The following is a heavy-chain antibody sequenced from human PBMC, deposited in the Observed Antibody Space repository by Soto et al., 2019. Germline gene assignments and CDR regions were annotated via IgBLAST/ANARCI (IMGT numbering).Heavy chain of an antibody. V-gene: IGHV1-69*01. CDR3: ARDLYDSSGRKWFDP. Sequence: QVQLVESGGGVVQPGSSVKVSCKASGGTFSSYAISWVRQAPGQGLEWMGGIIPIFGTANYAQKFQGRVTITADESTSTAYMELSSLRSEDTAVYYCARDLYDSSGRKWFDPWGQGTLVTVSS. J-gene: IGHJ5*02. CDR2: IIPIFGTA. D-gene: IGHD3-22*01. CDR1: GGTFSSYA.